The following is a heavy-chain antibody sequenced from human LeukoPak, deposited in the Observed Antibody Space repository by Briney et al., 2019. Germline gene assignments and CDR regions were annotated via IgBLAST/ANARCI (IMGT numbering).Heavy chain of an antibody. CDR3: TTDLNSGYDFSDY. CDR2: IKSKTDGGTT. V-gene: IGHV3-15*01. Sequence: GGSLRLSCAASGFTFSNAWMSWVRQAPGKGLEWVGRIKSKTDGGTTDYAAPVKGRFTISRDDSKNTLYLQMNSLKTEDTAVYYCTTDLNSGYDFSDYWGQGTLVTVSS. D-gene: IGHD5-12*01. CDR1: GFTFSNAW. J-gene: IGHJ4*02.